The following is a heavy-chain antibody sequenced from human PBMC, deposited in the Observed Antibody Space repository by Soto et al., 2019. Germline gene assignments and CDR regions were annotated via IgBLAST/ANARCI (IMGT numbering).Heavy chain of an antibody. CDR3: VKDRVVITGWFDP. J-gene: IGHJ5*02. CDR1: GFTFSSYA. Sequence: RRLSCSASGFTFSSYAMHWVRQAPGKGLEYVSAISSNGGSTYYADSVKGRFTISRDNSKNTLYLQMSSLRAEDTAVYYCVKDRVVITGWFDPWGQGTLVTVS. D-gene: IGHD3-22*01. CDR2: ISSNGGST. V-gene: IGHV3-64D*06.